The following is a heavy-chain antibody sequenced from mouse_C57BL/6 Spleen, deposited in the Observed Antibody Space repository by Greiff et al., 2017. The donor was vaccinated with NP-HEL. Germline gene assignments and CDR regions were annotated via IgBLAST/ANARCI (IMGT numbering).Heavy chain of an antibody. D-gene: IGHD1-1*01. CDR3: GRGDYGSDMED. V-gene: IGHV1-53*01. J-gene: IGHJ1*03. CDR2: INPSNGGT. Sequence: QVHVKQPGTELVKPGASVKLSCKASGYTFTSYWMHWVKQRPGQGLEWIGNINPSNGGTNYNEKFKSKATLTVDKSSSTAYMQLSRLTSEDSAVLYCGRGDYGSDMEDWGTGTTVTVSS. CDR1: GYTFTSYW.